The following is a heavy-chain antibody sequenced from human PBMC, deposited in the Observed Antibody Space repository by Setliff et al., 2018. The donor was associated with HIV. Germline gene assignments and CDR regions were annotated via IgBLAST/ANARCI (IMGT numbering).Heavy chain of an antibody. CDR2: IRTTGNTFAI. CDR1: GFTFSSFA. Sequence: HPGGSLRLSCAASGFTFSSFAMTWVRQAPGTGLEWIGHIRTTGNTFAIAYGVSVKGRFIISRDDSNNTAYLQMNSLKTEDTAVYYRNAGYSDMLTAYNSFDYWGQGTLVTVSS. J-gene: IGHJ4*02. CDR3: NAGYSDMLTAYNSFDY. V-gene: IGHV3-73*01. D-gene: IGHD3-9*01.